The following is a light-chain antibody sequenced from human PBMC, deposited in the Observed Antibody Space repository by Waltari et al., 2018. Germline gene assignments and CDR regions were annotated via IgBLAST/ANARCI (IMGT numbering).Light chain of an antibody. Sequence: QSALTQPASVSGSPGQSISISCTGTSNDVGGYNLVSWYQQHPGKAPKLIIYEVTKRPSGVSNRFSGSKSGNTASLRISGLQAEDEADYYCCSYAGSSTFERVFGGGTKLTVL. J-gene: IGLJ2*01. CDR2: EVT. V-gene: IGLV2-23*02. CDR1: SNDVGGYNL. CDR3: CSYAGSSTFERV.